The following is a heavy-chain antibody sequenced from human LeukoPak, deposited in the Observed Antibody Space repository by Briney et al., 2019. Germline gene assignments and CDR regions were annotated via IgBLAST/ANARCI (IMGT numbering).Heavy chain of an antibody. CDR2: ISSSSSCI. CDR1: GFTFSSYS. J-gene: IGHJ5*02. D-gene: IGHD3-3*01. V-gene: IGHV3-21*01. CDR3: ARDRYYDFWSGYYRHNWFDP. Sequence: GGSLRLSCAASGFTFSSYSMNWVRQAPGKGLEWVSSISSSSSCIYYADSVKGRFNISGDNDKNSLYLQMNSLRAEDTAVYYCARDRYYDFWSGYYRHNWFDPWGQGTLVTVSS.